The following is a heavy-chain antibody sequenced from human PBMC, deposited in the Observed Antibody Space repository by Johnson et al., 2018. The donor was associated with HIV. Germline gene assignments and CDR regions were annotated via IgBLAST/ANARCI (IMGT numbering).Heavy chain of an antibody. D-gene: IGHD6-19*01. CDR2: ISYDGGNK. CDR1: GFIFSGFG. Sequence: QVQLMESGGGVVEPGRPLRLSCAASGFIFSGFGLHWVRQAPGKGLEWVACISYDGGNKYYADSVKGRFTISRDNSKNSLYLQMNSLRAEDTAVYYCARGTWLIPGAFDIWGQGTMVTVSS. CDR3: ARGTWLIPGAFDI. J-gene: IGHJ3*02. V-gene: IGHV3-30*03.